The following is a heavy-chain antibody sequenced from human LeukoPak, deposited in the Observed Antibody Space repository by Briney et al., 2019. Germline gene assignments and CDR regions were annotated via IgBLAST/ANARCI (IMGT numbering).Heavy chain of an antibody. V-gene: IGHV1-2*02. D-gene: IGHD2/OR15-2a*01. CDR3: ARELSAADY. Sequence: ASVKVSCKASGYTFTGYYMHWVRQAPGQGLEWMGWINPNSGGTNYAQKFQGRAAMTRDTSISTAYMELSRLRSDDTAVYYCARELSAADYWGQGTLVTVSS. CDR1: GYTFTGYY. J-gene: IGHJ4*02. CDR2: INPNSGGT.